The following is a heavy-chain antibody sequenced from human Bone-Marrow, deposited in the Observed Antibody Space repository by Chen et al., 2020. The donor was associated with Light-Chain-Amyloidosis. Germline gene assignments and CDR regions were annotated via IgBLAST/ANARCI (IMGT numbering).Heavy chain of an antibody. V-gene: IGHV5-51*01. J-gene: IGHJ4*02. Sequence: EVQLEQSGPEVKKPGESLKKSCKGSGYTFPNYWIGWVRQMPGRGLEWMWVIYPDDSDARYRPSFEGQVTISADKSITTAYLQWRSLKASDTAMYYCARRRDGYNFDYWGQGTLVTVSS. CDR3: ARRRDGYNFDY. D-gene: IGHD5-12*01. CDR1: GYTFPNYW. CDR2: IYPDDSDA.